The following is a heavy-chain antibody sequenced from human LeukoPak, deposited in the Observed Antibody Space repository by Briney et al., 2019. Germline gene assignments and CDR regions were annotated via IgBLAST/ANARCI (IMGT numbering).Heavy chain of an antibody. Sequence: SETLSLTCAVYGGSFSGYYWSWIRQPPGKGLEWVGEINHSGSTNYNPSLKNRVTISVDTSKNQSSLKLSSVSAADTAVYYCARGSLYYYGSGDWFDPWGQGTLVTVSS. V-gene: IGHV4-34*01. CDR3: ARGSLYYYGSGDWFDP. J-gene: IGHJ5*02. CDR2: INHSGST. D-gene: IGHD3-10*01. CDR1: GGSFSGYY.